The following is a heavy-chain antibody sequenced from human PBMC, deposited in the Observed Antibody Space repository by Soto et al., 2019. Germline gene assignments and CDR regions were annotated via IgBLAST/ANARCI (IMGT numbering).Heavy chain of an antibody. Sequence: SETLSLTCTVSGGSISSYYWSWIRQPPGKGLEWIGYIYYSGSTNYNPSLKSRVTISVDTSKNQFSLKLSSVTAADTAVYYCARDSDFLDVWGKGTTVTVSS. CDR2: IYYSGST. CDR1: GGSISSYY. J-gene: IGHJ6*04. D-gene: IGHD3-3*01. CDR3: ARDSDFLDV. V-gene: IGHV4-59*12.